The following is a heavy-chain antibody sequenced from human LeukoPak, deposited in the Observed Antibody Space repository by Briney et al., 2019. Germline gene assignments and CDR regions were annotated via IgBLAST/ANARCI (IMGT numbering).Heavy chain of an antibody. J-gene: IGHJ4*02. CDR1: GGSISSSSYY. V-gene: IGHV4-39*01. Sequence: SETLSLTCTVSGGSISSSSYYWGWIRQPPGKGLEWIGSIYYSGSTYYNPSLKSRVTISVDTSKNQFSLKLSSVTAADTAVYYCARRDSSSWYNSPTAFDYWGQGTLVTVSS. CDR3: ARRDSSSWYNSPTAFDY. CDR2: IYYSGST. D-gene: IGHD6-13*01.